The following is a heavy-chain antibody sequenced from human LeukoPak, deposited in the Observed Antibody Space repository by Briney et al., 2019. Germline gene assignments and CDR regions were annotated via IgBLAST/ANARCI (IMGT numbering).Heavy chain of an antibody. D-gene: IGHD5-18*01. V-gene: IGHV1-18*01. CDR3: ATDPGTAMVGFDI. CDR2: ISAYNGNT. CDR1: GYTFTSYG. Sequence: ASVKVSCKASGYTFTSYGISWVRQAPGQGLEWMGWISAYNGNTNYAQKLQGRVTMTEDTSTDTAYMELSSLRSEDTAVYYCATDPGTAMVGFDIWGQGTMVTVSS. J-gene: IGHJ3*02.